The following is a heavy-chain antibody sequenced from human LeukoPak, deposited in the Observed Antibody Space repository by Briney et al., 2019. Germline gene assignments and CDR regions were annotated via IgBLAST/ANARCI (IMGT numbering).Heavy chain of an antibody. CDR2: ISGSGGST. CDR1: GFTFSSYA. V-gene: IGHV3-23*01. J-gene: IGHJ3*02. D-gene: IGHD1-26*01. CDR3: AKDVVGATNDDAFDI. Sequence: PGGSLRLSCAASGFTFSSYAMSWVRRAPGKGLEWVLAISGSGGSTYYADSVKGRFTISRDNSKNTLYLQMSSLRAEDTAVYYCAKDVVGATNDDAFDIWGQGTMVTVSS.